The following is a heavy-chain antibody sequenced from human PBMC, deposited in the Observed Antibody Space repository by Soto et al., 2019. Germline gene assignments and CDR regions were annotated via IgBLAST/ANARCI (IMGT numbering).Heavy chain of an antibody. V-gene: IGHV1-18*01. CDR1: GYTFTSYG. CDR3: ARDDRNYYGLGSYDFDY. J-gene: IGHJ4*02. CDR2: ISAYNGNT. Sequence: QVQLVQSGAEVKKPGASVKVSCKASGYTFTSYGISWVRQAPGQGLEWMGWISAYNGNTNYAQKLQGRVTLTTDTSTSTAYMELRSLRSDDSAVYYCARDDRNYYGLGSYDFDYWGQGTLVTVSS. D-gene: IGHD3-10*01.